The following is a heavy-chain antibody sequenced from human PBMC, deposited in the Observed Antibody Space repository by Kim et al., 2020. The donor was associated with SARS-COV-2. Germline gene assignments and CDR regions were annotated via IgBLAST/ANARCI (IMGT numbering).Heavy chain of an antibody. D-gene: IGHD2-15*01. CDR1: GFTFSSYG. CDR2: IWYDGSNK. Sequence: GGSLRLSCAASGFTFSSYGMHWVRQAPGKGLEWVAVIWYDGSNKYYADSVKGRFTISRDNSKNTLYLQMNSLRAEDTAVYYCAKDFSVVVVAATQGVDYYYGMDDWGQGTTVTVSS. J-gene: IGHJ6*02. CDR3: AKDFSVVVVAATQGVDYYYGMDD. V-gene: IGHV3-33*06.